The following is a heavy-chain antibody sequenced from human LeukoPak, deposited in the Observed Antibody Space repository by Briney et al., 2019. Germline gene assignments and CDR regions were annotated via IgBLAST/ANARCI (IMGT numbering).Heavy chain of an antibody. CDR2: ISAYNGNT. CDR1: GYTFTSYS. Sequence: ASVKVSCKASGYTFTSYSISWVRQAPGQGLEWMGWISAYNGNTNYAQKLQGRVTMTTDTSTSTAYMELRSLRSDDTAVYYCARDCSSTSCYMNYYYGMDVWGQGTTVTVSS. J-gene: IGHJ6*02. V-gene: IGHV1-18*01. D-gene: IGHD2-2*02. CDR3: ARDCSSTSCYMNYYYGMDV.